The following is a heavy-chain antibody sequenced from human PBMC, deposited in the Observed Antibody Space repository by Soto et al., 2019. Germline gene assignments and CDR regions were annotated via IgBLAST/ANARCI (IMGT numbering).Heavy chain of an antibody. V-gene: IGHV1-46*01. CDR3: ARDQGVVVIPGGFDP. CDR1: GYTFTSYY. J-gene: IGHJ5*02. D-gene: IGHD3-22*01. Sequence: ASVKVSCKASGYTFTSYYMHWARQAPGQGLEWMGIINPSGGSTSYAQKFQGRVTMTRDTSTSTVYMELSSLRSEDTAVYYCARDQGVVVIPGGFDPWGQGTLVTVSS. CDR2: INPSGGST.